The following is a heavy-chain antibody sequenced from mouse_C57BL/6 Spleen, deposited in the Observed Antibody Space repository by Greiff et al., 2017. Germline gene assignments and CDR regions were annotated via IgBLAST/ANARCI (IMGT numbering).Heavy chain of an antibody. CDR1: GYTFTSYW. J-gene: IGHJ3*01. CDR3: ARSADYGSSYRFAY. CDR2: IDPSDSET. V-gene: IGHV1-52*01. Sequence: QVQLQQSGAELVRPGSSVKLSCKASGYTFTSYWMHWVKQRPIQGLEWIGNIDPSDSETHYNQKFKDKATLTVDKSSSPAYMQLSSLTSEDSAVYYCARSADYGSSYRFAYWGQGTLVTVSA. D-gene: IGHD1-1*01.